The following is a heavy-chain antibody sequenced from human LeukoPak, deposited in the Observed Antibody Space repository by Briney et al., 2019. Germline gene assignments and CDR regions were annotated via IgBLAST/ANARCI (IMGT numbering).Heavy chain of an antibody. V-gene: IGHV4-31*03. CDR3: ARNAVAGSEANYYYYGMDV. CDR2: IYYSGST. J-gene: IGHJ6*02. D-gene: IGHD6-19*01. CDR1: GGSISSGGYY. Sequence: SETLSLTCTVSGGSISSGGYYWSWIRQHPGKGLEWIGYIYYSGSTYYNPSLKSRVTISVDTSKNQFSLKLSSVTAADTAVYYCARNAVAGSEANYYYYGMDVWGQGTTVTVSS.